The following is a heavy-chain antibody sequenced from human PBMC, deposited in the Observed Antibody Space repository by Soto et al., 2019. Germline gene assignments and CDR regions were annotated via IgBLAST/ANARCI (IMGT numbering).Heavy chain of an antibody. Sequence: PGGSLRLSCAASGFTFSSYGMHWVRQAPGKGLEWVAVIWYDGSNKYYADSVKGRFTISRDNSKNTLYLQMNSLRAEDTAVYYCARDSLDDYDSSGYYYYFDYWGQGTLVTVSS. D-gene: IGHD3-22*01. J-gene: IGHJ4*02. CDR1: GFTFSSYG. CDR3: ARDSLDDYDSSGYYYYFDY. CDR2: IWYDGSNK. V-gene: IGHV3-33*01.